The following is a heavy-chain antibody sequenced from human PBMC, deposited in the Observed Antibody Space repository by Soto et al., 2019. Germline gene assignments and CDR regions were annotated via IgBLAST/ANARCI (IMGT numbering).Heavy chain of an antibody. V-gene: IGHV3-30*03. Sequence: QVQLVESGGGVVQPRRSLRLSCAASGFTVNDYGMHWVRQAPGKGLEWVAILAHDGRTTYFGDSVRGRFTVSRDESENTLYLQMDNLRTDDTAIYYCARDWGSRGWYNWFDPWGQGILVTVSS. CDR2: LAHDGRTT. D-gene: IGHD6-19*01. CDR3: ARDWGSRGWYNWFDP. J-gene: IGHJ5*02. CDR1: GFTVNDYG.